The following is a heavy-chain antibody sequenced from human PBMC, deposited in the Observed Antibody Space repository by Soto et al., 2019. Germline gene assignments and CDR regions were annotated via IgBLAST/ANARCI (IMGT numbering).Heavy chain of an antibody. J-gene: IGHJ4*02. CDR3: ALRSTAVVPEY. V-gene: IGHV4-59*01. CDR1: GDSISTYY. D-gene: IGHD3-22*01. CDR2: LYYGRSA. Sequence: QVQLQESGPGLVKPSETLSLTCAVSGDSISTYYFMWIRQPPGKGLESIGYLYYGRSANYNPSLLRRITLSVDTSKNQCSMTLSSMTAADTAAYYCALRSTAVVPEYWGQGTLVTVSS.